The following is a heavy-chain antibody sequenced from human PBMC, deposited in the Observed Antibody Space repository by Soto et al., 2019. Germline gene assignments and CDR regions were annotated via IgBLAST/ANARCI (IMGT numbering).Heavy chain of an antibody. V-gene: IGHV3-30*18. CDR1: GFTFSSYG. Sequence: QVQLVESGGGVVQPGRSLRLSCAASGFTFSSYGMHWVRQAPGKGLEWVAVISYDGSNKYYADSVKGRFTISRDNSKNTLYLQMNSLRAEDTAVYYCAKHDCSSTSCYTLYYWGQGTLVTVSS. CDR3: AKHDCSSTSCYTLYY. J-gene: IGHJ4*02. D-gene: IGHD2-2*02. CDR2: ISYDGSNK.